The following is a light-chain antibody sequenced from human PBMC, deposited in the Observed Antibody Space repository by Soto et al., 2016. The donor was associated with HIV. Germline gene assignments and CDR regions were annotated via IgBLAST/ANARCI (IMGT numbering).Light chain of an antibody. J-gene: IGLJ2*01. V-gene: IGLV1-40*01. CDR2: ANI. CDR1: KSNLGAPYD. Sequence: QSALTQPPSVSGAPGQRVTISCTGNKSNLGAPYDAHWYQKFPGRAPKLIIFANINRPSGVPDRFSGSKSGASASLAITGLQTEDEADYYCQSFDRRLSVVFGGGTKVTVL. CDR3: QSFDRRLSVV.